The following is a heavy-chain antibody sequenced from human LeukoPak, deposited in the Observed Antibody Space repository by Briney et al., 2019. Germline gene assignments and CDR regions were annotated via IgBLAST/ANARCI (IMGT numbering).Heavy chain of an antibody. CDR1: GFTFTGYY. CDR2: VNPNTGGT. CDR3: ARDSCGGNWSLGY. J-gene: IGHJ4*02. Sequence: ASMKLSCKTSGFTFTGYYMHWVRQAPGQGLEWMGWVNPNTGGTNYAQMFQGRVTMTRDTSISTAYMELSRLTSDDTAVYYCARDSCGGNWSLGYWGQGTLVTVSS. D-gene: IGHD4-23*01. V-gene: IGHV1-2*02.